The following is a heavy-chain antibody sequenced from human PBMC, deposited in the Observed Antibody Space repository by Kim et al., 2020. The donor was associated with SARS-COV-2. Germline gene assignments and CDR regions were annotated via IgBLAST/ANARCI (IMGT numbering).Heavy chain of an antibody. V-gene: IGHV4-31*03. CDR2: IYHSGST. Sequence: SETLSLTCTVSGDSISSGDPCWSWVRQHPGKGLEWMGYIYHSGSTYYNPSLKSRLTISVDTSQNQFSLRLNSVTAADTAVYYCARVNTGAIHNYPFEYWGPGTLVPVSS. CDR3: ARVNTGAIHNYPFEY. D-gene: IGHD2-21*01. CDR1: GDSISSGDPC. J-gene: IGHJ4*02.